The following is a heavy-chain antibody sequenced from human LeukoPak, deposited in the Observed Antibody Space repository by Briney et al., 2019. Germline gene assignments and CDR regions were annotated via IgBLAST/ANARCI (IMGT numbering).Heavy chain of an antibody. CDR1: GYTFTSYG. V-gene: IGHV1-18*01. J-gene: IGHJ6*02. Sequence: GASVKVSCKAPGYTFTSYGISWVRQAPGQGLEWMGWISAYNGNTNYAQKLQGRVTMTTDTSTSTAYMELRSLRSDDTAVYYCASGRWELYYYGMDVWGQGTTVTVSS. CDR3: ASGRWELYYYGMDV. CDR2: ISAYNGNT. D-gene: IGHD1-26*01.